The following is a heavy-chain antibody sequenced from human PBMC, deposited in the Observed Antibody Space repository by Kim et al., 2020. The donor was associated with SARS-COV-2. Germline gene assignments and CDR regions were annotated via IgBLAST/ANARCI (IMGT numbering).Heavy chain of an antibody. V-gene: IGHV4-39*01. D-gene: IGHD1-20*01. CDR1: GGSIGSTNYY. CDR3: ARLNWDDLAS. CDR2: ISNGGAT. Sequence: SETLSLTCIVSGGSIGSTNYYWGWIRQTPGKVLEWIGSISNGGATYYNPSLKSRVTIFVDTSKNQFSLKLSSVTAADTAVYFCARLNWDDLASWGQGTLVTVSS. J-gene: IGHJ5*02.